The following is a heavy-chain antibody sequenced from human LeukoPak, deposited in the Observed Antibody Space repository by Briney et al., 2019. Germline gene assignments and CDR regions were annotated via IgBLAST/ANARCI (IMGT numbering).Heavy chain of an antibody. D-gene: IGHD2-15*01. CDR1: GYTFSGYY. Sequence: ASVKVSCKASGYTFSGYYMHWVRQAPGQGLEWMGRINPNSGGTNYAQKFQGRVTMTRDTSISTAYMELSRLRSNDTAVYYCAREFCSGGSCYTPYYFDYWGQGTLVTVSS. J-gene: IGHJ4*02. CDR2: INPNSGGT. V-gene: IGHV1-2*06. CDR3: AREFCSGGSCYTPYYFDY.